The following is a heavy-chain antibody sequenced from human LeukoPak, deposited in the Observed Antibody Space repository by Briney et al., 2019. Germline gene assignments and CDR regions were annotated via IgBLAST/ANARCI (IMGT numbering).Heavy chain of an antibody. Sequence: SETLSLTCTVSGDSISSSNSYRGWIRQPPGKGLEWIGSLYYSGSSYYNPSLKSRVTISADTSKNQFSLKLLSVTAADTAVYYCARAQDFSDSSGPNYLDFWGQGILVTVSS. D-gene: IGHD3-22*01. CDR1: GDSISSSNSY. CDR3: ARAQDFSDSSGPNYLDF. J-gene: IGHJ4*02. V-gene: IGHV4-39*01. CDR2: LYYSGSS.